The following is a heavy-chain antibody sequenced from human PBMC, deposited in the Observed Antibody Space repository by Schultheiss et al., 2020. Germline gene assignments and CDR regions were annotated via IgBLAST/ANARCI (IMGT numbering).Heavy chain of an antibody. Sequence: GESLKISCTASGFTFGDYAMSWFRQAPGKGLEWVGFIRSKAYGGTTEYAASVKGRFTISRDDSKSIAYLQMNSLKTEDTAVYYCTRDTYYYDSSGYYPYFDYWGQGTLVNGYS. CDR1: GFTFGDYA. CDR2: IRSKAYGGTT. J-gene: IGHJ4*02. V-gene: IGHV3-49*03. D-gene: IGHD3-22*01. CDR3: TRDTYYYDSSGYYPYFDY.